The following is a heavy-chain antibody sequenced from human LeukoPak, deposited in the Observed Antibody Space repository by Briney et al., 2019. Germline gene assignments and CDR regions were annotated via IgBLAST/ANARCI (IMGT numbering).Heavy chain of an antibody. CDR2: IYYSGRT. D-gene: IGHD3-22*01. CDR1: GDSISRSDSY. J-gene: IGHJ1*01. CDR3: ARRRYYDGSGYLE. V-gene: IGHV4-39*01. Sequence: SETLSLTCSVSGDSISRSDSYWDWIRQPPGKGLEWIGTIYYSGRTYYSPSLKSRVTMSVDTPNNRFSLNLRSATAADTAVYYCARRRYYDGSGYLEWGQGTLLSVSS.